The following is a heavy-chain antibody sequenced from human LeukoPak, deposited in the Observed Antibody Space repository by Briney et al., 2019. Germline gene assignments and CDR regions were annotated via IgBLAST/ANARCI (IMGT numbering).Heavy chain of an antibody. CDR3: ARTRDSSGYRDAFDI. CDR2: ISSFSGTI. CDR1: GITFSSYS. Sequence: GWSLRLSCVASGITFSSYSMNWVRQAPGKGLEWVSYISSFSGTINYADSVKGRFTISRDNAKNSLYLQMNSLRAEDTAVYYCARTRDSSGYRDAFDIWGQGTMVTVSS. J-gene: IGHJ3*02. V-gene: IGHV3-48*01. D-gene: IGHD3-22*01.